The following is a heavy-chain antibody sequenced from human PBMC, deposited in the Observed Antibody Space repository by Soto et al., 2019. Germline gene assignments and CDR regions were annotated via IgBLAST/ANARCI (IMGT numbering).Heavy chain of an antibody. CDR2: ITASGGTT. V-gene: IGHV3-23*01. Sequence: PGGSRRLSFAASGFTFSCYAMSGGRQAPGKGLEWVSAITASGGTTYYADSVKGRFTISRDNSKNTLYLQMNSLRAGDTAVYYCAKDHVYGDSLLHFDYWGQGTQVTVSS. D-gene: IGHD4-17*01. CDR3: AKDHVYGDSLLHFDY. CDR1: GFTFSCYA. J-gene: IGHJ4*02.